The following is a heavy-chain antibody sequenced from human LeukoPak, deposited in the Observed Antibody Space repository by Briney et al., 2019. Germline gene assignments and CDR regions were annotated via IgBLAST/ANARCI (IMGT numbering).Heavy chain of an antibody. Sequence: GASLKVSSKASRYTFTSYGISWVRQAPGQGLEWMGWINPNSGGTNYAQKFQGRVTMTRDTSISTAYMELSRLRSDDTAVYSCARDGTLNWSDPWGQGTLVTVSS. CDR3: ARDGTLNWSDP. CDR2: INPNSGGT. J-gene: IGHJ5*02. CDR1: RYTFTSYG. V-gene: IGHV1-2*02. D-gene: IGHD1-26*01.